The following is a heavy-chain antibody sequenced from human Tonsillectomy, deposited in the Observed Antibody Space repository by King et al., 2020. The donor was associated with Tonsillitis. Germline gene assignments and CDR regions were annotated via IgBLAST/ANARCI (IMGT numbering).Heavy chain of an antibody. CDR2: ISVSGSTI. D-gene: IGHD3-22*01. J-gene: IGHJ5*02. Sequence: VQLVESGGGLVQPGGSLRLSCAASGFTFISYEMNWVRQAPGKGLEWISSISVSGSTIYYADSVKGRFTISRDNAKNSLYLQMNSLRAEDTAVYYCARGGYSDSSGYYTSWGQGTLVTVSS. CDR1: GFTFISYE. CDR3: ARGGYSDSSGYYTS. V-gene: IGHV3-48*03.